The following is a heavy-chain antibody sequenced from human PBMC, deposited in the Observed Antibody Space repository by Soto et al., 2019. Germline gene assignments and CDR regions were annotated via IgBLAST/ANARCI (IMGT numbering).Heavy chain of an antibody. D-gene: IGHD1-1*01. V-gene: IGHV1-18*01. Sequence: QVHLVQSGAEVKKPGASVKVSCKASGYTFTSYGNTWVRQAPGQGLKRMGWISAHNGNTDYAQKLQARVIVTRDTATSTAYMELRSLISDDTAVYYCARGRYGDYWGQGALVTVSS. CDR3: ARGRYGDY. J-gene: IGHJ4*02. CDR2: ISAHNGNT. CDR1: GYTFTSYG.